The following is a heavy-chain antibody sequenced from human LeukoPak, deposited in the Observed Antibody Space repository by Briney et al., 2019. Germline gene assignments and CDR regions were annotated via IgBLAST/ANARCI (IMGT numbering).Heavy chain of an antibody. D-gene: IGHD4-17*01. CDR2: ITASGVNT. V-gene: IGHV3-23*01. Sequence: GGSLRLSCAASGFTFSSYAMGWVRQAPGKGLEWVSAITASGVNTHYADSVKGRFSISRDNYKNTLYLQMSSLRAEDTAVYYCARDPNGNYVGAFDFQRWGQGTLVTVSS. J-gene: IGHJ1*01. CDR1: GFTFSSYA. CDR3: ARDPNGNYVGAFDFQR.